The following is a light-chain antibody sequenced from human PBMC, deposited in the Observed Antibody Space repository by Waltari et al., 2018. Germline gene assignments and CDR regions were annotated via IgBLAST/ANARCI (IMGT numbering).Light chain of an antibody. J-gene: IGLJ3*02. CDR3: AAWDDSVGGV. Sequence: QSVLTQPPPASGTPGQRVTISCSGSSSNIGSTFVYWYQQLPGTAPKLLIYSNNQRPSGIPDRFSGSKSGTSASLTISGLRSEDGADYYCAAWDDSVGGVFGGGTKLTVL. V-gene: IGLV1-47*02. CDR2: SNN. CDR1: SSNIGSTF.